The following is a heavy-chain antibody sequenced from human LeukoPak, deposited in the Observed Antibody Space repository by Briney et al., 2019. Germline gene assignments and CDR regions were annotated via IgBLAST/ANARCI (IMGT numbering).Heavy chain of an antibody. J-gene: IGHJ5*02. Sequence: SETLSLTCTVSGGSISSYYWSWIRQPPGKGLEWIGYIYYSGSTNYNPSLKSRVTISVDTSKNQYSLKLSSVTAADTAVYYCARSRLPGTRGYWFDPWGQGTLVTVSS. CDR1: GGSISSYY. CDR2: IYYSGST. V-gene: IGHV4-59*01. D-gene: IGHD1-1*01. CDR3: ARSRLPGTRGYWFDP.